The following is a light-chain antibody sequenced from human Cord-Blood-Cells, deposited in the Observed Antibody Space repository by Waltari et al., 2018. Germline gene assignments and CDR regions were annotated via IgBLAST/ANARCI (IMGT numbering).Light chain of an antibody. CDR1: QGISSY. V-gene: IGKV1-8*01. CDR3: QQYYSYLMYT. CDR2: AAS. Sequence: AIRMTQSPSSLSASTGDRVTITCRARQGISSYLAWYQQKPGKAPKLLIYAASTLQSGVPSRFIGSGSGTDFTLTISCLQSEDFATYYCQQYYSYLMYTFGQGTRLEIK. J-gene: IGKJ2*01.